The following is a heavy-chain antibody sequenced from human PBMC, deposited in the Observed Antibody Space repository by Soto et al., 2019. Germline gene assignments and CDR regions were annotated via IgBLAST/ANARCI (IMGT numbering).Heavy chain of an antibody. CDR1: GFSLSTSGVG. J-gene: IGHJ4*02. CDR3: AHTGDNSSGWYGGAGDFDY. D-gene: IGHD6-19*01. V-gene: IGHV2-5*02. CDR2: IYWDDDK. Sequence: SGPTLVKPTQTLTLTCTFSGFSLSTSGVGVGWIRQPPGKALEWLALIYWDDDKRYSPSLKSRLTITKDTSKNQVVLTMTNMDPVDTATYYCAHTGDNSSGWYGGAGDFDYWGQGTLVTVSS.